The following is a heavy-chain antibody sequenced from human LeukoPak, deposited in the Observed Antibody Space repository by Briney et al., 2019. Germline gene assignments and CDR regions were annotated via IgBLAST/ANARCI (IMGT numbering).Heavy chain of an antibody. Sequence: PGGSLRLSCAASGFTFSSYWMSWVRQAPGKGLEWVANIKQDGSGKYYVDSVKGRFTISRDNAKNSLYLQMNSLRAEDTAVYYCARDGRDGYNTLDYWGQGTLVTVSS. CDR3: ARDGRDGYNTLDY. CDR1: GFTFSSYW. J-gene: IGHJ4*02. CDR2: IKQDGSGK. D-gene: IGHD5-24*01. V-gene: IGHV3-7*01.